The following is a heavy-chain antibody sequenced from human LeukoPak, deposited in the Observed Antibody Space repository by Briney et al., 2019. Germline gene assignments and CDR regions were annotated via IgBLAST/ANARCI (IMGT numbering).Heavy chain of an antibody. D-gene: IGHD1-7*01. CDR1: GFPLCSYR. V-gene: IGHV3-21*01. CDR3: ARRGWNYEY. CDR2: ISSNSRHI. Sequence: GGSLRLSCAASGFPLCSYRMNWVRQAPGKVLEWVSPISSNSRHIYYAHSEKGRFTIYRDNAKNSLYLQMNRLRGEDMAVYYCARRGWNYEYWGQGTLVTVSS. J-gene: IGHJ4*02.